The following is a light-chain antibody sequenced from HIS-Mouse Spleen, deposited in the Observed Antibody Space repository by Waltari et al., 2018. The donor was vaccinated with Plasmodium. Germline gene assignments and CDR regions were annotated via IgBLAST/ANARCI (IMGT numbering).Light chain of an antibody. CDR3: SSYTSSSTWV. CDR2: DVS. Sequence: QSALTQPASVSGSPGQSIPISCTGTSSDVGGYNYVSWYQQHPGKAPKLMIYDVSTRPSGVSNRVSGSKSGNTASLTISGLQAEDEADYYCSSYTSSSTWVFGGGTKLTVL. J-gene: IGLJ3*02. V-gene: IGLV2-14*03. CDR1: SSDVGGYNY.